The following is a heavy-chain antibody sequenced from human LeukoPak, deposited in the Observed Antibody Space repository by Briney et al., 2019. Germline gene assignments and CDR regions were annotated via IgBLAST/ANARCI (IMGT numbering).Heavy chain of an antibody. CDR2: MYPGDSDT. CDR1: GYTFTNYW. Sequence: GESLKISCKGSGYTFTNYWIGWVRQMPGKGLEWMGIMYPGDSDTRYSPSFQGQVTISADKSVSTTYLQWSSLKASDTAMYYCAASTYGSGAYVGFDSWGQGTLSASPQ. CDR3: AASTYGSGAYVGFDS. V-gene: IGHV5-51*01. J-gene: IGHJ4*02. D-gene: IGHD3-10*01.